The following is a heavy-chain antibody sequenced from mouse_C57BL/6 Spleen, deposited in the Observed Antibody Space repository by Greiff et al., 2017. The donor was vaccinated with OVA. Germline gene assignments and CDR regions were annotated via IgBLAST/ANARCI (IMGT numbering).Heavy chain of an antibody. CDR3: ARSGLGRAFDY. CDR1: GYSFTSYY. CDR2: IYPGSGNT. J-gene: IGHJ2*01. Sequence: VKLVESGPELVKPGASVKISCKASGYSFTSYYIHWVKQRPGQGLEWIGWIYPGSGNTKYNEKFKGKATLTADTSSSTAYMQLSSLTSEDSAVYYCARSGLGRAFDYWGQGTTLTVSS. D-gene: IGHD3-3*01. V-gene: IGHV1-66*01.